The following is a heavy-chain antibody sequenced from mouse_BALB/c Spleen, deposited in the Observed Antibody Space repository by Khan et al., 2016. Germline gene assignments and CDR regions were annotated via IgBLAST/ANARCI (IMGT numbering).Heavy chain of an antibody. CDR3: ARGAS. Sequence: QVQLQQSGAELMKPGASVKISCKASGYTFSRYWIEWIKERPGHGLEWIGEILPGTDSTNYNDKFKGKAAFTAESSSSTAYIQLNSLKSEDSADYYCARGASGGQGTLVTVSA. CDR2: ILPGTDST. V-gene: IGHV1-9*01. CDR1: GYTFSRYW. J-gene: IGHJ3*01.